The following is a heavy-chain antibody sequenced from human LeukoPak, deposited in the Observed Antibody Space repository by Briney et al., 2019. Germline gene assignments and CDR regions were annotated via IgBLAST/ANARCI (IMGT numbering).Heavy chain of an antibody. Sequence: SETLSLTCTVSGGSISSYYWSWIRQPAGKGLEWIGRIYTSGSTNYNPSLKSRATMSVDTSKNQFSLKLSSVTAADTAVYYCARDFYYDFWSGSFDYWGQGTLVTVSS. CDR3: ARDFYYDFWSGSFDY. D-gene: IGHD3-3*01. CDR1: GGSISSYY. V-gene: IGHV4-4*07. J-gene: IGHJ4*02. CDR2: IYTSGST.